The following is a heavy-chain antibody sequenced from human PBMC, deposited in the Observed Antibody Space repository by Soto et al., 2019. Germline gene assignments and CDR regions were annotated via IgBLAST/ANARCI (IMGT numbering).Heavy chain of an antibody. J-gene: IGHJ4*02. CDR2: ISRDGTNK. D-gene: IGHD6-19*01. V-gene: IGHV3-30-3*01. CDR1: GFTFSDYA. Sequence: PGGSLRLSCVASGFTFSDYAMDWVRQAPGKGLEWVTVISRDGTNKYYADSVKGRFTISRDNSKNTLYLQMNSLTVEDTALYYCARDSSGWYKFDYWGQGTVVTVLL. CDR3: ARDSSGWYKFDY.